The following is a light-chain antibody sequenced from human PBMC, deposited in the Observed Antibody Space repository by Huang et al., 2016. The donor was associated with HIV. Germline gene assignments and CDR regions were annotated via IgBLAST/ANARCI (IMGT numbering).Light chain of an antibody. V-gene: IGKV4-1*01. Sequence: DIVMTQSPDSLAVSLGDRATINCKSSQSVLYNSNNKNYLAWYQQKPGQPPKLLIYWASTRESGVPDRFSGSGSGTDFTLTISSLQAEDVAVYYCQQYFSTPLTFGQGTKVEIK. J-gene: IGKJ1*01. CDR1: QSVLYNSNNKNY. CDR2: WAS. CDR3: QQYFSTPLT.